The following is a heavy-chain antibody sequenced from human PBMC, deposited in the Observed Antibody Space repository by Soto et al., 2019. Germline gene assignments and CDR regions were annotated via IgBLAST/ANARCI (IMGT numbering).Heavy chain of an antibody. V-gene: IGHV3-21*01. D-gene: IGHD3-16*01. CDR2: ISSSSKFI. CDR1: GFTFSSYS. CDR3: ARWGDSCAY. J-gene: IGHJ4*02. Sequence: EVQLVESGGGLVKPGGSLRLSCAASGFTFSSYSMNWVRQAPGKGLEWVSSISSSSKFIYYADSMKGRFTVSRDNAKNSRYLQMNGLSAGDTAVYYCARWGDSCAYWGQGTLVTVSS.